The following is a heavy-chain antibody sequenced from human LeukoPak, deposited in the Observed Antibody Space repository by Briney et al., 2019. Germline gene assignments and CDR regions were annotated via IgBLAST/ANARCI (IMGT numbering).Heavy chain of an antibody. J-gene: IGHJ4*02. CDR2: IEQDGSEE. Sequence: GGSLRLSCAASGFTFSNYWMTWVRQAPGQGLEWVANIEQDGSEEYYVDPVKGRFTISRDNAKNSLYLQMSSLRAEDTAVYYCARGFAPDYWGQGTLVTVSS. V-gene: IGHV3-7*05. CDR3: ARGFAPDY. CDR1: GFTFSNYW.